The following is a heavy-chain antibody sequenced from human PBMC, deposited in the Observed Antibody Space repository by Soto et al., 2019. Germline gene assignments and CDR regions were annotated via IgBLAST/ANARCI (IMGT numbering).Heavy chain of an antibody. CDR2: VNPILSVS. V-gene: IGHV1-69*02. CDR1: GDTFSFYT. Sequence: QVQLVQSGAELKKPGSSLKVSCKASGDTFSFYTINWVRQAPGLGLGWMGRVNPILSVSNYAQKCQGRVTMTADKSTSTAYMEQRSLRSEDTAFYYCATSYGSGYRAFDYWGQGALVTVSS. D-gene: IGHD3-10*01. CDR3: ATSYGSGYRAFDY. J-gene: IGHJ4*02.